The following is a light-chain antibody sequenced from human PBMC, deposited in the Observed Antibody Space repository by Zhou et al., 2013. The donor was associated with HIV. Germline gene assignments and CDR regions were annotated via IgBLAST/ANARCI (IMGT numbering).Light chain of an antibody. V-gene: IGKV3-20*01. CDR2: GAS. Sequence: EIVLTQSPGTLSLSPGERASLSCRASQSVSNSYLAWYQQKLGQAPRLLIYGASNRATGIPDRFSGSGSGTDFTLTITRLEPEDSAVFYCQQYGSSPRTFGQGTRLEI. CDR1: QSVSNSY. CDR3: QQYGSSPRT. J-gene: IGKJ2*01.